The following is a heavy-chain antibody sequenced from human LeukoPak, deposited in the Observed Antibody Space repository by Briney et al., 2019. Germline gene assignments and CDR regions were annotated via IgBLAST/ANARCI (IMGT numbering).Heavy chain of an antibody. Sequence: SETVSLTCTVSGGSISSYYWSWIRRPPGKGLEWIGYIWPSGSTNYNPSLKSRVTLSIDTSKNQFSLKLSSVTAADTAVYYCASLPLSSSSWHLDYWGQGTLVIVSS. D-gene: IGHD6-13*01. CDR1: GGSISSYY. V-gene: IGHV4-4*09. CDR3: ASLPLSSSSWHLDY. CDR2: IWPSGST. J-gene: IGHJ4*02.